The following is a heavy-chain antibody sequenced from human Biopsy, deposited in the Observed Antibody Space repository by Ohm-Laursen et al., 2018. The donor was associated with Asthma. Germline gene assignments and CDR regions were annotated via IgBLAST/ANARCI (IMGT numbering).Heavy chain of an antibody. CDR3: ARGYCREEACLSPPDY. CDR1: GFTFSSYP. CDR2: INNSSSII. Sequence: GSLRLSCTASGFTFSSYPMNWVRQAPGKGLEWLSYINNSSSIIYYADSVKGRFTISRDNAKNSLFLQMNSLGDEDTAVYYCARGYCREEACLSPPDYWGQGTL. D-gene: IGHD2-15*01. V-gene: IGHV3-48*02. J-gene: IGHJ4*02.